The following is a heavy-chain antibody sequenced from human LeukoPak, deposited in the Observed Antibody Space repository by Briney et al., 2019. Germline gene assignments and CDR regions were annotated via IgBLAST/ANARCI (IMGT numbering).Heavy chain of an antibody. D-gene: IGHD3-22*01. Sequence: GGSLRLSCAASGFTFSSYWMHWVRQAPGKGLVWVSRINSDGSSTSYADSVKGRFTICRDNAKNTLYLQMNSLRAEDTAVYYCARVPFDYYDSSGPFDYWGQGTLVTVSS. CDR1: GFTFSSYW. J-gene: IGHJ4*02. CDR2: INSDGSST. CDR3: ARVPFDYYDSSGPFDY. V-gene: IGHV3-74*01.